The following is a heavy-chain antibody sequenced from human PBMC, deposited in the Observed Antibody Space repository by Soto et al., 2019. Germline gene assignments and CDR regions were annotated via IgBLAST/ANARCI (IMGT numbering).Heavy chain of an antibody. CDR2: IKQDGSEK. D-gene: IGHD3-16*02. V-gene: IGHV3-7*03. J-gene: IGHJ4*01. Sequence: XASLVLTCVAYGFTFSGYWMSWVRQAPGKGLEWVANIKQDGSEKYYVDSVKGRFTISRDNAKNSLYLQMNRLRVDDTALYYCARDGTGAPVWGNYRADYWGHGALVTVSS. CDR3: ARDGTGAPVWGNYRADY. CDR1: GFTFSGYW.